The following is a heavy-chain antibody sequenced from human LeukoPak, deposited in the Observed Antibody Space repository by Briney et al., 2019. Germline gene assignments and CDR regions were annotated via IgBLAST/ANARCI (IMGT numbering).Heavy chain of an antibody. V-gene: IGHV1-2*02. CDR3: ARDLGGSYYVNGYFDY. CDR2: INPNSGGT. J-gene: IGHJ4*02. Sequence: GASVKVSCKASGYTFTGYYMHWVRQAPGQGLEWMGWINPNSGGTNYAQKFQGRVTMTRDTSISTAYMELSRLRSDDTAVYYCARDLGGSYYVNGYFDYWGQGTLVTVSS. CDR1: GYTFTGYY. D-gene: IGHD1-26*01.